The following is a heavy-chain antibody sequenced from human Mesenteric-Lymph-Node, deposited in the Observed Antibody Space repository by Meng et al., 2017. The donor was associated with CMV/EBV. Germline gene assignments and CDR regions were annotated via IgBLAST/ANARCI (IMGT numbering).Heavy chain of an antibody. V-gene: IGHV4-34*01. CDR2: INHSGST. D-gene: IGHD3-10*01. J-gene: IGHJ4*02. Sequence: GPLQQWGAGLLKPSESLSLTCPVYGGSFSGYDWSWIRQPPGKGLEWIGEINHSGSTNYNPSLKSRVTISVDTSKNQFSLKLSSVTAADTAVYYCARGNYMVRGFSSTTFDYWGQGTLVTVSS. CDR1: GGSFSGYD. CDR3: ARGNYMVRGFSSTTFDY.